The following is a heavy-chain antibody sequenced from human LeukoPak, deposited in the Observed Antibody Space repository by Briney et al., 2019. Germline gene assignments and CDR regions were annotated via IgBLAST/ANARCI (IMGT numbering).Heavy chain of an antibody. D-gene: IGHD6-19*01. CDR3: ARGRISGWYVAYYYYMDV. J-gene: IGHJ6*03. CDR2: IYHSGST. CDR1: GYSISSGYY. Sequence: PSETLSLTCTVSGYSISSGYYWGWIRQPPGKGLEWIGSIYHSGSTYYNPSLKSRVTISVDTSKNQFSLKLSSVTAADTAVYYCARGRISGWYVAYYYYMDVWGKGTTVTVSS. V-gene: IGHV4-38-2*02.